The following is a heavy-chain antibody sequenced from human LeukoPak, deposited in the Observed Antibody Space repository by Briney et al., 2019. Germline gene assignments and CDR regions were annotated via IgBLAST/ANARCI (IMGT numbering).Heavy chain of an antibody. CDR3: ARTRGYSYGPQFDY. CDR1: GGSISTYY. CDR2: VGYSGST. V-gene: IGHV4-59*01. J-gene: IGHJ4*02. D-gene: IGHD5-18*01. Sequence: SETLSLTCTVSGGSISTYYWGWIRQPPGKGLEWIGYVGYSGSTNYNPSLKSRVTISVDTSKNQFSLKLSSVTAADTAVYYCARTRGYSYGPQFDYWGQGTLVTVSS.